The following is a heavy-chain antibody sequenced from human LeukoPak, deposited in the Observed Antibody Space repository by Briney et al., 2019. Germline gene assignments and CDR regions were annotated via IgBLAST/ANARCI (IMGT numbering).Heavy chain of an antibody. CDR3: AAHFEFNRGGYYGMDV. V-gene: IGHV4-4*07. CDR1: GGSISSYY. J-gene: IGHJ6*02. CDR2: IYTSGST. Sequence: PSETLSLTCTVSGGSISSYYWSWIRQPAGKGLEWIGRIYTSGSTNYNPSLKSRVTMSVDTSKNQFSPKLSSVTAADPAVYYCAAHFEFNRGGYYGMDVWGQGTTVTVSS.